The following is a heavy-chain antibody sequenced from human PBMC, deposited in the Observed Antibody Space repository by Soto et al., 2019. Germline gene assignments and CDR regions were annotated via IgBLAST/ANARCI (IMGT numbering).Heavy chain of an antibody. CDR1: GGSFSGYY. D-gene: IGHD3-3*01. CDR3: ARVRVTIFGVVIRGPYYYYGMDV. CDR2: INHSGST. V-gene: IGHV4-34*01. J-gene: IGHJ6*02. Sequence: SETLSLTCAVYGGSFSGYYWSWIRQPPGKGLEWIGEINHSGSTNYNPSLKSRVTISVDTSKNQFSLKLSSVTAADTAVYYCARVRVTIFGVVIRGPYYYYGMDVWGRGTTVTVSS.